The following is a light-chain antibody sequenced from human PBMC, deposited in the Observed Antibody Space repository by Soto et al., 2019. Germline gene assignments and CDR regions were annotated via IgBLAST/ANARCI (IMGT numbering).Light chain of an antibody. V-gene: IGLV3-21*02. CDR3: QVWDSSLLHHV. CDR2: DDS. J-gene: IGLJ1*01. CDR1: NIGTKI. Sequence: SYELTQSPSVSVAPGQTARITCGGNNIGTKIVHWFQQRPGRAPVLVVFDDSDRPSGIPERFSGSKSGSTATLTITRVEAGDEADYYCQVWDSSLLHHVFGTGTKVTVX.